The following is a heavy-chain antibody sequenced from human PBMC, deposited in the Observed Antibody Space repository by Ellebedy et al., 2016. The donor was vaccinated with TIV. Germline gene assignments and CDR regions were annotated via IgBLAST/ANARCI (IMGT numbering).Heavy chain of an antibody. V-gene: IGHV3-9*01. CDR3: AKDIRYCGGDCYEVDYFYGFNV. CDR2: INWNSGKI. J-gene: IGHJ6*02. CDR1: GFKFDDYA. Sequence: GGSLRLXXAASGFKFDDYAMHWVRQVPGKGLEWVSGINWNSGKIGYGDSVKGRFTISRDNAKNSLYLQMNSLRPEDTALYYCAKDIRYCGGDCYEVDYFYGFNVWGRGTTVTVAS. D-gene: IGHD2-21*02.